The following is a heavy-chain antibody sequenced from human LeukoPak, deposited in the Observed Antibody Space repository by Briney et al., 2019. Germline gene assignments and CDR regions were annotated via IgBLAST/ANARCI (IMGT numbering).Heavy chain of an antibody. V-gene: IGHV3-30*12. J-gene: IGHJ6*04. Sequence: GGSLRLSCATSGFTFSSYGMHWVRQAPGKGLEWVAVISYDGSNKYYADSVKGRFTISRDNSKNTLYLQMNSLRAEDTAVYYCAELGITMIGGVWGKGTTVTISS. CDR2: ISYDGSNK. CDR3: AELGITMIGGV. CDR1: GFTFSSYG. D-gene: IGHD3-10*02.